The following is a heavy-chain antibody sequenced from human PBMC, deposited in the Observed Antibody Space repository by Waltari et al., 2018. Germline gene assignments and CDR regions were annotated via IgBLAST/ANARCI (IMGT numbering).Heavy chain of an antibody. CDR2: INHSGNT. CDR1: GGSLSNSY. J-gene: IGHJ4*02. CDR3: ASVPSRSYFDY. V-gene: IGHV4-34*01. Sequence: QVQLQQWGAGLLKPSETLSLTCAVYGGSLSNSYWSWIRQPPGKGLEWIGEINHSGNTTDNPSLKSRVTLSVDRSKNQFSLELRSVAAADTAVYYCASVPSRSYFDYWGQGTLVTVSS. D-gene: IGHD6-6*01.